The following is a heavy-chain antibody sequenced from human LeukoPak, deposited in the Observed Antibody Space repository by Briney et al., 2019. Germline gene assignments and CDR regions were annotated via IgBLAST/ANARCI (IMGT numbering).Heavy chain of an antibody. D-gene: IGHD6-13*01. CDR1: GGSISSSSYY. Sequence: SETLSLTCTVSGGSISSSSYYWGWIRQPPGKGLEWIGSTYYSGSTYYNPSLKSRVTISVDTSKNQFSLKLTSVTAADTAVYYCARSPQQLVSLGGSWYYYYYMDVWGKGTTVTVSS. CDR2: TYYSGST. V-gene: IGHV4-39*07. J-gene: IGHJ6*03. CDR3: ARSPQQLVSLGGSWYYYYYMDV.